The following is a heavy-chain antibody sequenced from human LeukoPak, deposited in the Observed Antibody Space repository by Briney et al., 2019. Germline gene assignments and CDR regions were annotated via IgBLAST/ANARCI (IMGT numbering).Heavy chain of an antibody. CDR1: GFSLSTYW. J-gene: IGHJ4*02. Sequence: GGSLSFSCAASGFSLSTYWMSWVRQAPGKGLEWVANIKQDGSEKYYVDSVKGRFTMSRDNAENSLYLQMNSLRADDTAVYYCARNWGLFDYWGQGTLVTVSS. CDR2: IKQDGSEK. CDR3: ARNWGLFDY. V-gene: IGHV3-7*04. D-gene: IGHD3-16*01.